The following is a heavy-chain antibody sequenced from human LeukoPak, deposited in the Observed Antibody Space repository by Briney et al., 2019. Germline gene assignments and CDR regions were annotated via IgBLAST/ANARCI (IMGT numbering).Heavy chain of an antibody. D-gene: IGHD1-26*01. CDR3: AKDQGGSYFRSSAFDI. J-gene: IGHJ3*02. V-gene: IGHV3-30*18. CDR2: ISYDGSNK. Sequence: PGGSLRLSCAASGYTFSRHGIHWVRQAPGKGLEWVAVISYDGSNKYYADSVKGRFTISRDNSKNTLYLQMNSLRAEDTAVYYCAKDQGGSYFRSSAFDIWGQGTMVTVSS. CDR1: GYTFSRHG.